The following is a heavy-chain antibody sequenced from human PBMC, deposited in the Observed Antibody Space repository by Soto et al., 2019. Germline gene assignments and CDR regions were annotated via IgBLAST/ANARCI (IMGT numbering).Heavy chain of an antibody. D-gene: IGHD6-13*01. J-gene: IGHJ4*02. CDR1: NYSISSGYY. Sequence: LSLTCAVSNYSISSGYYWGWIRQPPGKGLEWIGSVYYSGGSYYNPSLKSRVTISLDTSKNQFSLRLSSVNAADTAVYYCHSSRWYSAIGYWGQGALVTAPQ. V-gene: IGHV4-38-2*01. CDR2: VYYSGGS. CDR3: HSSRWYSAIGY.